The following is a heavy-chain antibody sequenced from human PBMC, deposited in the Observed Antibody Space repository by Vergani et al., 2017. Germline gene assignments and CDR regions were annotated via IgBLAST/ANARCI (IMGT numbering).Heavy chain of an antibody. J-gene: IGHJ4*02. Sequence: QVQLQESGPGLVKPSQTLSLTCSVSDGSLSSDDYYCNWIRQHPVKGLEWIGVIYSGTTHYNPSLKSRVTISVDTSKKHFALRVVSVTAADTAVYYCATGYPSLGVVGVLDNWGQGTLVTVSA. CDR3: ATGYPSLGVVGVLDN. D-gene: IGHD3-3*01. V-gene: IGHV4-31*03. CDR2: IYSGTT. CDR1: DGSLSSDDYY.